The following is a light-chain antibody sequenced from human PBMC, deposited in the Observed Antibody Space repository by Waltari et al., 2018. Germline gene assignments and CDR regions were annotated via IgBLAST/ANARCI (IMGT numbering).Light chain of an antibody. J-gene: IGLJ3*02. Sequence: QSAPTQPASVSGSPGQSITISCTGTSSDIGSYYLVPWYQQPPGKAPKLLIYEVTKRPAGVSTGFSGSKSGNTASLTISGLQADDEADYYCYSYANGRVFGGGTKLTVL. CDR2: EVT. V-gene: IGLV2-23*02. CDR1: SSDIGSYYL. CDR3: YSYANGRV.